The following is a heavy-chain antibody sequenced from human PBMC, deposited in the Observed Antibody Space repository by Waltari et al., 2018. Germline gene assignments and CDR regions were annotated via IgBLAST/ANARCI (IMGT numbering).Heavy chain of an antibody. CDR1: GGTFSSYA. CDR3: ARDLSYDSSGYYWRPHFDY. D-gene: IGHD3-22*01. CDR2: IIPIFGTA. Sequence: QVQLVQSGAEVKKPGSSVKVSCKASGGTFSSYAISWVRQAPGQGLEWMGRIIPIFGTANYAQKFQGRVTITADKSTSTAYMELSSLRSEDTAVYYCARDLSYDSSGYYWRPHFDYWGQGTLVTVSS. V-gene: IGHV1-69*08. J-gene: IGHJ4*02.